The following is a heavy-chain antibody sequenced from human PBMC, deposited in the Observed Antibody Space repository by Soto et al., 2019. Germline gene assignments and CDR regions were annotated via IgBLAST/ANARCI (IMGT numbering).Heavy chain of an antibody. CDR2: ISYDGSNK. V-gene: IGHV3-30-3*01. CDR1: GFTFSSYA. Sequence: QVQLVESGGGVVQPGRSLRLSCAASGFTFSSYAMHWVRQAPGKGLEWVAVISYDGSNKYYADSVKGRFTISRDNSKNTLYVQMNGLGAEDTAVYYCARASGGGGYWGQGTLVTVSS. D-gene: IGHD3-16*01. CDR3: ARASGGGGY. J-gene: IGHJ4*02.